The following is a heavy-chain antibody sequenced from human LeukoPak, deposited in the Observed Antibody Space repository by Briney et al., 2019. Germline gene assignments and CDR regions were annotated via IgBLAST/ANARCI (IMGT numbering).Heavy chain of an antibody. CDR1: GFTFSSYW. J-gene: IGHJ6*04. Sequence: GGSLRLSCAASGFTFSSYWMSWVRQAPGKGLEWVANIKQDGSEKYYVDSVKGRFTISRDNAKNSLYLQMNRLRAEDTAVYYCARSMVRGVLYYYYGMDVWGKGTTVTVSS. CDR3: ARSMVRGVLYYYYGMDV. CDR2: IKQDGSEK. V-gene: IGHV3-7*03. D-gene: IGHD3-10*01.